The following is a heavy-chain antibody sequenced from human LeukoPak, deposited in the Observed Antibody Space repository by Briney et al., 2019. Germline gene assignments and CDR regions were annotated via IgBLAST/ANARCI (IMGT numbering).Heavy chain of an antibody. J-gene: IGHJ6*02. CDR2: IKQDGSEK. V-gene: IGHV3-7*01. CDR3: ARDRWELLSNSYHYCGLDV. D-gene: IGHD2-15*01. Sequence: TGGSLRLSCAASGFTFSNYWMSWVRQVPGKGLEWVANIKQDGSEKCYVDSVKGRFTISRDNAKNSLYLQMNSLRAEDTAVYYCARDRWELLSNSYHYCGLDVWGQGTTVTVSS. CDR1: GFTFSNYW.